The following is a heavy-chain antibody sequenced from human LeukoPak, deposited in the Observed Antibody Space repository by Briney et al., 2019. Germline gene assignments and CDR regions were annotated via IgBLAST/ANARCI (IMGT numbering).Heavy chain of an antibody. CDR2: ISSSSSYI. V-gene: IGHV3-21*01. J-gene: IGHJ3*02. CDR3: ARREEMRAFDI. D-gene: IGHD5-24*01. Sequence: GGSLRLSCAASGFTFSGYSMNWVRQAPGKGLEWVSSISSSSSYIYYADSVKGRFTISRDNAKNSLYLQMNSLRAEDTAVYYCARREEMRAFDIWGQGTMVTVSS. CDR1: GFTFSGYS.